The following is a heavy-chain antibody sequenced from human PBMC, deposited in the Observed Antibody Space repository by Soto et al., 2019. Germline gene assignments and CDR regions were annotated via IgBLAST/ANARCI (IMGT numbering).Heavy chain of an antibody. J-gene: IGHJ4*02. D-gene: IGHD2-15*01. CDR2: ISDSSSKT. CDR1: GFTFSNYA. Sequence: EVQLLESGGALTQPGGSLRLSCSASGFTFSNYAMNWVRQAPGKGLEWVSSISDSSSKTYYADSVKGRFTISRDNSKNTLLLQLTTLSADDSAVYFCARGYVGSWAHFDYWGQGTQVVVSS. CDR3: ARGYVGSWAHFDY. V-gene: IGHV3-23*01.